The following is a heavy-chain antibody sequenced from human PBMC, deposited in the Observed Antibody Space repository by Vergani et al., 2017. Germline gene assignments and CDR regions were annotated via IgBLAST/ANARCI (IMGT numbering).Heavy chain of an antibody. J-gene: IGHJ5*02. V-gene: IGHV1-69*12. CDR2: IIPIFGTA. D-gene: IGHD3-10*01. CDR1: GGTFSSYA. CDR3: ARVPMVRGVSEEDVKNWFDP. Sequence: QVQLVQSGAEVKKPGSSVKVSCKASGGTFSSYAISWVRQAPGQGLEWMGGIIPIFGTANYAQKFQGRVTITADESTSTAYMELSSLRSEDTAVYYCARVPMVRGVSEEDVKNWFDPWGQGTLVTVSS.